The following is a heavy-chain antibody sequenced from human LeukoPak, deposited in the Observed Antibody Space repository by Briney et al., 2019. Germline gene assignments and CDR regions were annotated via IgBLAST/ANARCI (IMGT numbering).Heavy chain of an antibody. CDR3: ARENPPGIAKKALH. CDR1: GFTFSGYW. Sequence: PGGSLRLSCAGSGFTFSGYWMHWVRQAPGKGLVWVSRINSDGTTTNYADSVKGRFTISRDNAKNTVYLQMHSLRAADTAVYYCARENPPGIAKKALHWGQGTLVTVSS. V-gene: IGHV3-74*01. CDR2: INSDGTTT. J-gene: IGHJ4*02.